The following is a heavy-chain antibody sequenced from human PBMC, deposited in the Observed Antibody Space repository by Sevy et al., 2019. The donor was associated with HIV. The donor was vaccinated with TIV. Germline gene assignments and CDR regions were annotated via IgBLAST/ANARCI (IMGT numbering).Heavy chain of an antibody. D-gene: IGHD6-13*01. CDR2: IIPIFGTA. CDR1: GGTFSSYA. Sequence: ASVKVSCKASGGTFSSYAISWVRQAPGQGLEWMGGIIPIFGTANYAQKFQGRVTITADESTSRAYMELSSLRSEDTAVYYCARDREAAAGPGNDAFDIWGQGTMVTVSS. CDR3: ARDREAAAGPGNDAFDI. J-gene: IGHJ3*02. V-gene: IGHV1-69*13.